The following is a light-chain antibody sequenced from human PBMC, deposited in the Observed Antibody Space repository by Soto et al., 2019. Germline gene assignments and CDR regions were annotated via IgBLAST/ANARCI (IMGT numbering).Light chain of an antibody. CDR2: GAS. CDR3: QQYGSSIT. CDR1: QSVSSN. V-gene: IGKV3-20*01. Sequence: EIVMTQSPATLSVSPGERSTLSWRASQSVSSNLAWYQQKPGQAPRLLIYGASSRATGIPDRFSGSGSGTDFTLTISRLEPEDFAVYYCQQYGSSITFGQGTRLEI. J-gene: IGKJ5*01.